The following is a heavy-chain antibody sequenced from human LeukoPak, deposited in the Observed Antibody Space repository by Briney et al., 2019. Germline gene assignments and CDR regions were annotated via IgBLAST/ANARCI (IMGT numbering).Heavy chain of an antibody. V-gene: IGHV1-2*06. CDR1: GYTFTGYY. CDR3: ARDGRGYYDSSGYYCYFDY. J-gene: IGHJ4*02. CDR2: INPNSGGT. Sequence: ASVKVSCKASGYTFTGYYMHWVRQAPGQGLEWMGRINPNSGGTNYAQKFQGRVTMTRDTSISTAYMELSRLRSADTAVYYCARDGRGYYDSSGYYCYFDYWGQGTLVTVSS. D-gene: IGHD3-22*01.